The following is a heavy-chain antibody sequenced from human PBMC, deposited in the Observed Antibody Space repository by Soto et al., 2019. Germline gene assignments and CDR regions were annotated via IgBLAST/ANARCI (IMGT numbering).Heavy chain of an antibody. Sequence: SETLSLTCTVSGGSISSGGYYWSWIRQHPGKGLEWIGYIYYSGSTYYNPSLKSRVTISVDTSKNQFSLKLSSVTAADTAVYYCARSRAVAGAGVWPGIKQYYYYGMDVWGQGTTVTVSS. J-gene: IGHJ6*02. CDR3: ARSRAVAGAGVWPGIKQYYYYGMDV. CDR1: GGSISSGGYY. CDR2: IYYSGST. D-gene: IGHD6-13*01. V-gene: IGHV4-31*03.